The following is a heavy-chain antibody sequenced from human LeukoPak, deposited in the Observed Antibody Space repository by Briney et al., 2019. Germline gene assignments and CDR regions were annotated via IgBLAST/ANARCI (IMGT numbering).Heavy chain of an antibody. CDR1: GFSFSSYR. D-gene: IGHD5-24*01. CDR2: IKQGGSEK. Sequence: GGSLRLSCAASGFSFSSYRMMWVRQAPGQGREWVANIKQGGSEKYYVDSVKGRFTISRDNAKNSLYLQMNSLRAEDTAVYYCARALGRLQPYYYYYGMDVWGQGTTVTVSS. J-gene: IGHJ6*02. CDR3: ARALGRLQPYYYYYGMDV. V-gene: IGHV3-7*01.